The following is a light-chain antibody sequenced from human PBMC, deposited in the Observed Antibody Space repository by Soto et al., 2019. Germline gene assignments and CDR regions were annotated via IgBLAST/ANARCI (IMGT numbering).Light chain of an antibody. CDR2: GAS. CDR1: QSIGSY. J-gene: IGKJ3*01. CDR3: QQRSTLPPFS. Sequence: IVLTQYPATLSLSLGARATLSCRPSQSIGSYLAWYQHKLGQPPRLLIYGASNRATGIPVRFSGSGSGTDFTLTISSLEPEDFAVYYCQQRSTLPPFSFGPGAKVDIK. V-gene: IGKV3-11*01.